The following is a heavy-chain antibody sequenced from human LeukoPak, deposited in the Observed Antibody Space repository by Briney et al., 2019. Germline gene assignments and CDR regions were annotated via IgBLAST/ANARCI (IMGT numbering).Heavy chain of an antibody. J-gene: IGHJ3*02. D-gene: IGHD2-8*02. Sequence: GGSLRLSCAASGFTFSSYAMHWVRQAPGKGLEWVAVISYDGSNKYYADSVKGRFTISRDNSKNTLYLQMNSLRAEDTAVYYCASLPPPGTGGGDDAFDIWGQGTMVTVSS. CDR1: GFTFSSYA. CDR2: ISYDGSNK. CDR3: ASLPPPGTGGGDDAFDI. V-gene: IGHV3-30*04.